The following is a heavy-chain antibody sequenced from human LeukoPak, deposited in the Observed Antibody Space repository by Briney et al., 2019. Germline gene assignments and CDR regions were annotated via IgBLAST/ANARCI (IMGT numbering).Heavy chain of an antibody. CDR1: GGSISSSNYY. CDR3: ASGGSRSALCLGNY. V-gene: IGHV4-39*01. J-gene: IGHJ4*02. Sequence: SETLSLTCTVSGGSISSSNYYWGWIRQPPGKGLEWIGSIYYSGTTYYNTSLKSRVTISVDTSKNQFYLKLSSVTAADTAVYYCASGGSRSALCLGNYWGQGTLVTVSS. D-gene: IGHD2-15*01. CDR2: IYYSGTT.